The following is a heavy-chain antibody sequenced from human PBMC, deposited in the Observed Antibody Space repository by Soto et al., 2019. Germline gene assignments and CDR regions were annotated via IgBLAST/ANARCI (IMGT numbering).Heavy chain of an antibody. CDR1: GFTFSSYA. D-gene: IGHD6-13*01. Sequence: GGSLRLSCAASGFTFSSYAMSWVRQAPGKGLEWVSAISGSGGSTYYADSVKGRFTISRDNSKNTLYLQMNSLRAEDTAVYYCAKDMEAAATGTWWFDPWGQGTLVTVSS. J-gene: IGHJ5*02. CDR3: AKDMEAAATGTWWFDP. CDR2: ISGSGGST. V-gene: IGHV3-23*01.